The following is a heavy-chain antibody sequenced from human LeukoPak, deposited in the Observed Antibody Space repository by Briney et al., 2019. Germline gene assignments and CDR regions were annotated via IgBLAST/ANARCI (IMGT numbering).Heavy chain of an antibody. J-gene: IGHJ4*02. Sequence: GGSLRLSCAASGFTFSTYWMHWVRQAPGEGLVWVLRINSDVRRMTYADSVKGRFTVSRDNAKNTLYLQMNSLRVEDTAVYYCARGYYDSSGYYGPHFDYWGQGTLVTVSS. CDR1: GFTFSTYW. V-gene: IGHV3-74*03. CDR2: INSDVRRM. D-gene: IGHD3-22*01. CDR3: ARGYYDSSGYYGPHFDY.